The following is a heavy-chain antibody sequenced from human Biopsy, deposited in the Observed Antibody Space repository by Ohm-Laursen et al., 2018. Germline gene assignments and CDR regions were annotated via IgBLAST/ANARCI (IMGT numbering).Heavy chain of an antibody. V-gene: IGHV3-23*01. J-gene: IGHJ4*02. CDR1: GFTFSDYA. D-gene: IGHD2-2*02. Sequence: SLRLSCSASGFTFSDYAINWVRQAPGKGLEWVSTISGSGGNTYYADSVRGRFTVSRDGSKSTLYLQMSSLSAEDTAFYYRAKGEYCTTSSCYMDLDYWGQGTLVTVSS. CDR2: ISGSGGNT. CDR3: AKGEYCTTSSCYMDLDY.